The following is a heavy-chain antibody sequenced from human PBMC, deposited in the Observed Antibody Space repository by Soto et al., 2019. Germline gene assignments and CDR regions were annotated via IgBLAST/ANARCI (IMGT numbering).Heavy chain of an antibody. CDR3: ARFLGGSSSWYYYYGMDV. CDR1: GGSFSGYY. V-gene: IGHV4-34*01. CDR2: INHSGST. J-gene: IGHJ6*02. D-gene: IGHD6-13*01. Sequence: TLSLTCAVYGGSFSGYYWSWIRQPPGKGLEWIGEINHSGSTNYNPSLKSRVTISVDTSKNQFSLKLSSVTAADTAVYYCARFLGGSSSWYYYYGMDVWGQGTTVTVSS.